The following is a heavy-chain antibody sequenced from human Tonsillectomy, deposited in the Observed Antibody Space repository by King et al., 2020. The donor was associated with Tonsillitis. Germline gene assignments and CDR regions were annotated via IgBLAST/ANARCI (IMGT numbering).Heavy chain of an antibody. CDR1: GFTFSSYG. D-gene: IGHD3-10*01. Sequence: QVQLVESGGGVVQPGRSLRLSCAASGFTFSSYGMHWVRQAPGKGLEWVAVISYDGSNKYYADSVKGRFTISRDNSKNTLYLQMNSLRAEDTAVYYCAKDIKGVWRFGELPSARATYDAFDIWGQGTMVTVSS. J-gene: IGHJ3*02. CDR3: AKDIKGVWRFGELPSARATYDAFDI. CDR2: ISYDGSNK. V-gene: IGHV3-30*18.